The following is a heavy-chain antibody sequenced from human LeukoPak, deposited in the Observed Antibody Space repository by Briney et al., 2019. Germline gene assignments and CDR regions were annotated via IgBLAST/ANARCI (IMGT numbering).Heavy chain of an antibody. CDR2: IIPIFGTA. J-gene: IGHJ6*03. D-gene: IGHD1-7*01. V-gene: IGHV1-69*06. Sequence: ASVKVSCKASGGTFSSYAISWVRQAPGQGLEWMGGIIPIFGTANYAQKFQGRVTITADKSTSTAYMELSSLRSEDTAVYYCASARTIPYYYYMDVWGKGTTVTVSS. CDR3: ASARTIPYYYYMDV. CDR1: GGTFSSYA.